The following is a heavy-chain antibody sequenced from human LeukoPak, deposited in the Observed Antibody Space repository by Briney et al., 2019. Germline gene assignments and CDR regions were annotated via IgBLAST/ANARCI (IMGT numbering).Heavy chain of an antibody. V-gene: IGHV4-39*07. Sequence: PSETLSLTCTVSGGSISSSSYYWGWIRQPPGKGLEWIGSIYYSGSTYHNPSLKSRVTISVDTSKNQFSLKLSSVTAADTAVYYCARGWMATRLHYYYYMDVWGKGTTVTVSS. J-gene: IGHJ6*03. CDR2: IYYSGST. D-gene: IGHD5-24*01. CDR3: ARGWMATRLHYYYYMDV. CDR1: GGSISSSSYY.